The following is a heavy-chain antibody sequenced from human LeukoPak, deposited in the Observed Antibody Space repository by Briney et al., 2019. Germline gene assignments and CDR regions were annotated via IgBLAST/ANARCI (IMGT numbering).Heavy chain of an antibody. CDR3: AREWDLSLGSDAFDI. V-gene: IGHV4-39*07. D-gene: IGHD1-26*01. CDR2: IYYTGNT. Sequence: PSETLSLTCSVSGVSISSSNSYWGWIRQPPGKGLEWIGSIYYTGNTYYNASLKSRVTISIDTSKNQFSLKLSSVTAADTAVYYCAREWDLSLGSDAFDIWGQGTMVTVSS. CDR1: GVSISSSNSY. J-gene: IGHJ3*02.